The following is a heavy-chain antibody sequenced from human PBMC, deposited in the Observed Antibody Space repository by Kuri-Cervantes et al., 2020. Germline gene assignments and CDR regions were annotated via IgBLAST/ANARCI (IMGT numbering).Heavy chain of an antibody. CDR2: ISSSGSTI. J-gene: IGHJ4*02. CDR1: GFTFSDYY. V-gene: IGHV3-11*01. CDR3: ARELFTMVRGVTE. D-gene: IGHD3-10*01. Sequence: LSLTGAASGFTFSDYYMSWIRQAPGKGLEWVSYISSSGSTIYYADSVKGRFTISRDNAKNSLYLQMNSLRAEDTAVYYCARELFTMVRGVTEWGQGTLVTVSS.